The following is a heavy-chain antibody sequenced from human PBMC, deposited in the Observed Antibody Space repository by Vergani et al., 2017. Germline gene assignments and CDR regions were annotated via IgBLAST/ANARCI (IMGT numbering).Heavy chain of an antibody. D-gene: IGHD5-18*01. CDR2: ISAYNGNT. CDR1: GYSFTSYG. Sequence: VQLVQSGAEVKKPGESLRISCKGSGYSFTSYGISWVRQAPGQGLEWMGWISAYNGNTNYAPKLQGRVTMTTDTSTSTAYMELRSLRSDDTAVYYCARVSRWIRLWPTYDYWGQGTLVTVSS. V-gene: IGHV1-18*01. CDR3: ARVSRWIRLWPTYDY. J-gene: IGHJ4*02.